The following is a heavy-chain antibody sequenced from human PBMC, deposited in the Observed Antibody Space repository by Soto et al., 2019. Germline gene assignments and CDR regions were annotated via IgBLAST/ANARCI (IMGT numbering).Heavy chain of an antibody. D-gene: IGHD3-22*01. CDR2: FDPEDGET. V-gene: IGHV1-24*01. Sequence: GASVEVSCKDSGYTLTELSMHWVRQAPGKGLEWMGGFDPEDGETIYAQKFQGRVTMTEDTSTDTAYMELSSLRSEDTAVYYCATDSGYYDSSGVFDYWGQGTLVTVSS. CDR3: ATDSGYYDSSGVFDY. J-gene: IGHJ4*02. CDR1: GYTLTELS.